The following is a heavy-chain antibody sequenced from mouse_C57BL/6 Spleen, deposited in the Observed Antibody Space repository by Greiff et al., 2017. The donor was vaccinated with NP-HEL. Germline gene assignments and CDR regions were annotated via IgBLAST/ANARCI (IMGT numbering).Heavy chain of an antibody. CDR3: ARDYGSSSFAY. V-gene: IGHV1-64*01. J-gene: IGHJ3*01. D-gene: IGHD1-1*01. CDR2: IHPNSGST. Sequence: VQLQQPGAELVKPGASVKLSCKASGYTFTSYWMHWVKQRPGQGLERIGMIHPNSGSTNYNEKFKSKATLTVDKSSSTAYMQLSSLTSEDSAVYYCARDYGSSSFAYWGQGTLVTVSA. CDR1: GYTFTSYW.